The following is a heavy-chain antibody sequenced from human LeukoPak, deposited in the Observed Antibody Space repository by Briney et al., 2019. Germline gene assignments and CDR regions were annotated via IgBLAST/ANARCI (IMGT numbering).Heavy chain of an antibody. J-gene: IGHJ4*02. D-gene: IGHD4-17*01. V-gene: IGHV3-11*06. CDR3: ARASTTVPNLLDH. CDR2: ISGSDTYT. Sequence: GGSLRLSCAASGFTFSDYYMIWIRQAPGKGLEWVSYISGSDTYTDYADSVKGRFTISRDNSKSTLYLQTSSLRVEDTAVYYCARASTTVPNLLDHWGRGTLVTVSS. CDR1: GFTFSDYY.